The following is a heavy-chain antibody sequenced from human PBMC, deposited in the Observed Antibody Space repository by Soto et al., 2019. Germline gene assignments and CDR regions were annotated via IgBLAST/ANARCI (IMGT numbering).Heavy chain of an antibody. V-gene: IGHV1-2*02. CDR3: AKHLRVTIPGGFAL. J-gene: IGHJ3*01. CDR1: GYTFTKYY. D-gene: IGHD3-3*01. Sequence: QVQLLQSGAEVKKPGASVKVSCKASGYTFTKYYMHWVRQAPGQGLEWMGWIIPSSGVANYAQKFQGRVTMTRDTSISTAYMELSRLMSYDTAVYYFAKHLRVTIPGGFALLGQGTMVTFSS. CDR2: IIPSSGVA.